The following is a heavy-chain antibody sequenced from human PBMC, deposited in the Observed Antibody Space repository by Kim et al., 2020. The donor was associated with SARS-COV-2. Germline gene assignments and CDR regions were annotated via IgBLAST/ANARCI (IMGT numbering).Heavy chain of an antibody. Sequence: GGSLRLSCAASGFTFTKYDMHWIRQAPGKGLEWVAVISHDGSNKYIVDSLQGRFTISRDNSKNTVSLEMNRLRVEDTALYYCARGQDYDSSGDYLQWGQGTLVTVSS. J-gene: IGHJ4*02. CDR3: ARGQDYDSSGDYLQ. V-gene: IGHV3-33*08. CDR1: GFTFTKYD. CDR2: ISHDGSNK. D-gene: IGHD3-22*01.